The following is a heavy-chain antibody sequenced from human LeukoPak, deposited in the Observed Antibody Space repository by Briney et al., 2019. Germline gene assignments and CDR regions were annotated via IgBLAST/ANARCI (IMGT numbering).Heavy chain of an antibody. CDR1: GGSISSSSYY. Sequence: SETLSLTCTVSGGSISSSSYYWSWVRQPAGEGLEWIGRIYTSGRTNYNPSLTSRVTMSVDTPKHQLSLKQRSVTAADTAVYYCASDLLGNFDYWGQGTLVTVSS. V-gene: IGHV4-61*02. CDR3: ASDLLGNFDY. J-gene: IGHJ4*02. CDR2: IYTSGRT.